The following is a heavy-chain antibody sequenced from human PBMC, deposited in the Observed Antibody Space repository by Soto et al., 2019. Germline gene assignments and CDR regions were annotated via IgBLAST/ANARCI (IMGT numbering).Heavy chain of an antibody. CDR2: IYYSGST. Sequence: TSETLSLTCTVSGGSISSYYWSWIRQPPGKGLEWIGYIYYSGSTNYNPSLKSRVTISVDTSKNQFSLKLSSVTAADTAVYYCARAALWFGELFPLNFDYWGQGTMVTVS. V-gene: IGHV4-59*01. CDR1: GGSISSYY. CDR3: ARAALWFGELFPLNFDY. D-gene: IGHD3-10*01. J-gene: IGHJ4*02.